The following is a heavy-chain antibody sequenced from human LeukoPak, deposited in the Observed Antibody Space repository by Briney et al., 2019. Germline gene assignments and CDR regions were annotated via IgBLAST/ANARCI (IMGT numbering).Heavy chain of an antibody. CDR3: ARGRPHGNDY. Sequence: GGSLRLSCAASGLTFSSHWMHWVRQAPGKGLVWVSRITNDGSSTTYADSVKGRFSISRDNAKNTLYLQMNSLRVEDTAVYYCARGRPHGNDYWGQGTLVTVSS. CDR1: GLTFSSHW. D-gene: IGHD4-23*01. V-gene: IGHV3-74*01. CDR2: ITNDGSST. J-gene: IGHJ4*02.